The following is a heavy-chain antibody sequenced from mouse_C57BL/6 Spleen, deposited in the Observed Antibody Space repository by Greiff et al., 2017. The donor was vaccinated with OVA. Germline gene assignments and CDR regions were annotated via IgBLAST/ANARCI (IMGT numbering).Heavy chain of an antibody. Sequence: EVKLVESGGGLVKPGGSLKFSCAASGFTFSDYGMHWVRQAPEKGLEWVAYISSGSSTIYYADTVKGRFTISRDNAKNTLFLQLTSLGSEDTAMYCCARPGSPYWYFYVWGTGTTVTVS. CDR1: GFTFSDYG. V-gene: IGHV5-17*01. CDR3: ARPGSPYWYFYV. J-gene: IGHJ1*03. CDR2: ISSGSSTI.